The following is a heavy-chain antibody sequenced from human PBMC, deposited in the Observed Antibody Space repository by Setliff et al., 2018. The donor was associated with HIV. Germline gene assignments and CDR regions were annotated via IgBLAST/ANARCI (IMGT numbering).Heavy chain of an antibody. CDR2: IHRNGDR. D-gene: IGHD2-15*01. J-gene: IGHJ4*02. CDR1: GISLTTNEVG. Sequence: SGPTLVNPAQTLTLTCSFSGISLTTNEVGVGWIRQPPGKALEWLGLIHRNGDRRYTPSLRRRLTITRDTSKNQVVLTMTNMDPEDTAVYYCAKCGGVTCYSASWYFDYWGQGTLVTVSS. CDR3: AKCGGVTCYSASWYFDY. V-gene: IGHV2-5*01.